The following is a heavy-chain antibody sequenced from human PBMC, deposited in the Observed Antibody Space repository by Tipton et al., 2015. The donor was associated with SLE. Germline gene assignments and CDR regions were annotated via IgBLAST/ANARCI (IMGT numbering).Heavy chain of an antibody. V-gene: IGHV3-43*01. D-gene: IGHD6-13*01. CDR3: AKGSAAFDI. J-gene: IGHJ3*02. CDR2: ISWDGGTT. CDR1: GFTFDDYT. Sequence: GSPRLSCAASGFTFDDYTMHWVRQAPGKGLEWVSLISWDGGTTYFADSVKGRFTISRDNSKNSLYLQMNSLRTEDTALYYCAKGSAAFDIWGQGTMVTVSS.